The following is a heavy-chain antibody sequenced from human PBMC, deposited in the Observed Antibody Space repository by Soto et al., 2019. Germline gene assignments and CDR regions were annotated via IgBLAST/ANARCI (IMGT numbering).Heavy chain of an antibody. Sequence: GGSLRLSCAASGFTFSSYAMSWVRQAPGKGLEWVSAISGSGGSTYYADSVKGRSTISRDNSKNTMYLQMNSLRVEDTAVYYCARWGCSGSNCNLNQRSFDLWGQGTLVTVSS. J-gene: IGHJ1*01. CDR1: GFTFSSYA. D-gene: IGHD2-15*01. CDR2: ISGSGGST. V-gene: IGHV3-23*01. CDR3: ARWGCSGSNCNLNQRSFDL.